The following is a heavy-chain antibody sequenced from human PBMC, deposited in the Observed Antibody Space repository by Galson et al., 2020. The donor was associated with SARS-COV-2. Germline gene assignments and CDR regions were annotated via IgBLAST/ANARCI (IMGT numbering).Heavy chain of an antibody. D-gene: IGHD3-3*01. J-gene: IGHJ5*02. CDR1: GFTFSSYS. V-gene: IGHV3-48*04. CDR3: ARDVQPFGVVMLFDP. Sequence: GGSLRLSCAASGFTFSSYSMNWVRQAPGKGLEWVSYISSSTIYYADSVKGRFTISRDNAKNSLYLQMNSLRAEDTAVYYCARDVQPFGVVMLFDPWGQGTLVTVSS. CDR2: ISSSTI.